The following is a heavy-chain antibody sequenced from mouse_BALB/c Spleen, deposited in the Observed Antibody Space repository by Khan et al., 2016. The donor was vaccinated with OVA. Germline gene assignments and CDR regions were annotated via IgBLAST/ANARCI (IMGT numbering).Heavy chain of an antibody. Sequence: EVELVESGGGLVQPGGSRKLSCAASGFTFSDYGMAWVRQAPGKGPEWVAFISDLAYTIYYADTVTGRFTISRENAKNTLYLEMSSLRSEDTAIXYCARGGGTAPFAYWGRGTLVTVSA. CDR1: GFTFSDYG. V-gene: IGHV5-15*02. CDR2: ISDLAYTI. J-gene: IGHJ3*01. D-gene: IGHD1-2*01. CDR3: ARGGGTAPFAY.